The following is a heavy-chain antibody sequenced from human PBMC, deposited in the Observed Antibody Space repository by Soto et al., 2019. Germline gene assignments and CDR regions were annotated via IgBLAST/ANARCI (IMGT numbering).Heavy chain of an antibody. CDR2: IIPVFGTP. Sequence: QVQLVQSGAEVKKPGYSVKVSCKASGGSLSNYGISWVRQAPGQGLEWMGAIIPVFGTPNYAQKFQDRVTNTADESTTTVYMEVRSLTSEDTAVYYCARGDATKIVVTTYYAMDVWGQGTTVTVSS. V-gene: IGHV1-69*12. CDR3: ARGDATKIVVTTYYAMDV. D-gene: IGHD3-22*01. CDR1: GGSLSNYG. J-gene: IGHJ6*02.